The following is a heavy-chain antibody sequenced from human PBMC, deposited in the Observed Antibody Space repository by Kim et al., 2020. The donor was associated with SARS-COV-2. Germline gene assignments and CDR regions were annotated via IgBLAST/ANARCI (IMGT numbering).Heavy chain of an antibody. Sequence: SVKVSCKASGGTFSSYAISWVRQAPGQGLEWMGGIIPIFGTANYAQKFQGRVTITADESTSTAYMELSSLRSEDTAVYYCGGGQQLTYYYYGMDVWGQGTTVTVSS. CDR1: GGTFSSYA. J-gene: IGHJ6*02. CDR3: GGGQQLTYYYYGMDV. V-gene: IGHV1-69*13. D-gene: IGHD6-13*01. CDR2: IIPIFGTA.